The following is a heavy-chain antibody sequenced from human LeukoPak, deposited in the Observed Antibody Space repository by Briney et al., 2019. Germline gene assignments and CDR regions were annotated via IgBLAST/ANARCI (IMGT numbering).Heavy chain of an antibody. V-gene: IGHV3-7*01. D-gene: IGHD5-18*01. CDR2: IKLDDGEN. J-gene: IGHJ4*02. Sequence: GSLRLSCAASGFTFSSYCMSWVRQAPGKGLEWVACIKLDDGENYSMHSVKGRFTISIDNATNSLSLQMSSVRAEDRAVYYCASLDTAMVTDVGYWGQGTLVTVSS. CDR1: GFTFSSYC. CDR3: ASLDTAMVTDVGY.